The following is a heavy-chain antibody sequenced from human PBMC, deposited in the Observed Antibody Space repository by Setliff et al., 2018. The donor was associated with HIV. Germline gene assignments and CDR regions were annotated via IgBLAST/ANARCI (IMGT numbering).Heavy chain of an antibody. CDR3: ARGPRPVDVDYYYMDV. Sequence: SETLSLTCSVSGDFIATSSYFWGWIRQSPAKGLEWIGNIFYTGFTHYNPSLTSRVTLSVDTSNNQFSLKLSSVTAADTAVYYCARGPRPVDVDYYYMDVWGKGTTVTVS. CDR2: IFYTGFT. CDR1: GDFIATSSYF. J-gene: IGHJ6*03. V-gene: IGHV4-39*01.